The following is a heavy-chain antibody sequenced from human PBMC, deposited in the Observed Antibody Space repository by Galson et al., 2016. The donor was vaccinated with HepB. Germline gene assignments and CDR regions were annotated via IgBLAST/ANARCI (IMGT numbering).Heavy chain of an antibody. D-gene: IGHD2-15*01. CDR3: ARGYCSGGSCYRNWFDP. CDR2: ISGDNGNT. J-gene: IGHJ5*02. CDR1: GYTFTSYG. V-gene: IGHV1-18*01. Sequence: SVKVSCKASGYTFTSYGISWVRQAPGQGLEWMGWISGDNGNTNYAQKLQGRVTMTKDTSTSTAYMELRSLRSDDTAVYYCARGYCSGGSCYRNWFDPWGQGTLVTVSS.